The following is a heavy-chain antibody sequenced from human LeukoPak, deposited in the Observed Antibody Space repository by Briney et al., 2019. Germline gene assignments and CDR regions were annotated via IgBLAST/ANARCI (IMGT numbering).Heavy chain of an antibody. D-gene: IGHD6-19*01. Sequence: GGSLRLSCAASGSTFSSYAMSWVRQAPGKGLEWVSAISGSGSSTYYADSVKGRFTISRDNSKNTLYLQMNSLRAEDTAVYYCAKDQSGWSPFDYWGQGTLVTVSS. J-gene: IGHJ4*02. CDR3: AKDQSGWSPFDY. CDR2: ISGSGSST. CDR1: GSTFSSYA. V-gene: IGHV3-23*01.